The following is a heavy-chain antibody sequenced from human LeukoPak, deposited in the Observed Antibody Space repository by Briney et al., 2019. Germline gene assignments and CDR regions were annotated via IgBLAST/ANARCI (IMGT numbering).Heavy chain of an antibody. CDR2: ITSSSSYI. V-gene: IGHV3-21*01. CDR3: ARDRYNWNDESIEDY. Sequence: GGSLRLSCSASGFTFSSYSMNWVRPAPGKGLEWVSSITSSSSYIYYADSVKVRFTISRDNAKNSLYLQMNSLRAEDTAVYYCARDRYNWNDESIEDYWGQGTLVTVSS. D-gene: IGHD1-1*01. J-gene: IGHJ4*02. CDR1: GFTFSSYS.